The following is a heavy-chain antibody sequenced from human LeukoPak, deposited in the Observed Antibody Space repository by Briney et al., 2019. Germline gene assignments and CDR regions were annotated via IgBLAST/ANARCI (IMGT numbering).Heavy chain of an antibody. Sequence: ASVKVSCKASGYTFTSYDINWLRQATGQGLEWMGWMNPNSGNTGYAQKFQGRVTITRNTSISTAYMELSSLRSEDTAVYYCARALYSGSYYADYWGQGTLVTVSS. CDR2: MNPNSGNT. CDR3: ARALYSGSYYADY. D-gene: IGHD1-26*01. J-gene: IGHJ4*02. V-gene: IGHV1-8*03. CDR1: GYTFTSYD.